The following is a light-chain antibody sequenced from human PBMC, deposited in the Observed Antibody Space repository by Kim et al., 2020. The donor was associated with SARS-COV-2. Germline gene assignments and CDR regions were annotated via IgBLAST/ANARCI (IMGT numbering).Light chain of an antibody. J-gene: IGLJ3*02. CDR1: SSNIGSNY. V-gene: IGLV1-47*01. CDR2: RNN. CDR3: AAWDDSLSGL. Sequence: PGKRVTISCSGSSSNIGSNYVYWYQQLPGTAPKLLIYRNNQRPSGVPDRFSGSKSGTSASLAISGLRSEDEADYYCAAWDDSLSGLFGGGTQLTVL.